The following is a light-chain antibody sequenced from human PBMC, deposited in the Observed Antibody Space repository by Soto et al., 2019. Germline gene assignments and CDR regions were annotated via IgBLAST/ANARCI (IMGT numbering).Light chain of an antibody. CDR3: SSYAGSNNLL. V-gene: IGLV2-8*01. Sequence: QSALTQPPSASGSPGQSVTISCTGTSSDVGGYNYVSWDQRHPGKAPKLMIYEVTKRPSGVPDRFSGSKSGNTASLTVSGLQTEDEADYYCSSYAGSNNLLFGGGTKLTVL. CDR2: EVT. J-gene: IGLJ2*01. CDR1: SSDVGGYNY.